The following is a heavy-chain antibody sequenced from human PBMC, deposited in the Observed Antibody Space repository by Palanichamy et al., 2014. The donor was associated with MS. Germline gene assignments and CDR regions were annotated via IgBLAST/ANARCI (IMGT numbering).Heavy chain of an antibody. CDR3: ARDLRGSYYFDY. J-gene: IGHJ4*02. V-gene: IGHV3-21*01. D-gene: IGHD1-26*01. Sequence: EVQLVESGGGLVKPGGSLRLSCAASGFTFSSYSMNWVRQAPGKGLEWVSSISSSSSYIYYADSVKGRFTISRDNAKNSLYLQMNSLRAEDTAVYYCARDLRGSYYFDYWGQGTLVTVSS. CDR2: ISSSSSYI. CDR1: GFTFSSYS.